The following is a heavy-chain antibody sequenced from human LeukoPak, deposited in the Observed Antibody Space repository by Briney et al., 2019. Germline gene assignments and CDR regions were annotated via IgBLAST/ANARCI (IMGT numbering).Heavy chain of an antibody. Sequence: PSETLSLTCTVSGGSISSYYWSWIRQPAGKGLEWIGRIYTSGSTNYNPSLKSRVTMSVDTSKNQFSLKLSSVTAADTAVYYCAREGDGYTPYYYYYMDVWGKGTTVTVSS. J-gene: IGHJ6*03. D-gene: IGHD5-24*01. V-gene: IGHV4-4*07. CDR2: IYTSGST. CDR1: GGSISSYY. CDR3: AREGDGYTPYYYYYMDV.